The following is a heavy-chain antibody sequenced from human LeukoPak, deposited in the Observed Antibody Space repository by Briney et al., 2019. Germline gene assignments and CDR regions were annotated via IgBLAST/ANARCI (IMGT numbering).Heavy chain of an antibody. D-gene: IGHD3-22*01. CDR1: GFNFSNYW. CDR2: IKTEGSEK. CDR3: ATYSSLNRREFQF. Sequence: GGPLRLSCEGSGFNFSNYWMGWVRQAPGKGLQWVANIKTEGSEKYYVASVKGRFTISRDNAKNSLYLQMNCLRAEDTAVYYCATYSSLNRREFQFWGRGTRLTVSS. V-gene: IGHV3-7*01. J-gene: IGHJ1*01.